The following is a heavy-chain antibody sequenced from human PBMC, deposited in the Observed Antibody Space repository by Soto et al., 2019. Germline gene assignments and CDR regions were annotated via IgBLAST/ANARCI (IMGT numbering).Heavy chain of an antibody. V-gene: IGHV4-4*07. D-gene: IGHD3-22*01. CDR2: IYTSGST. CDR1: GGSISSYY. Sequence: LSLTCTVSGGSISSYYWSWIRQPAGKGLEWIGRIYTSGSTNYNPSLKSRVTMSVDTSKNQFSLKLSSVTAADTAVYYCARDFSREYYYDSSGYYPDWGQGTLVTVSS. J-gene: IGHJ4*02. CDR3: ARDFSREYYYDSSGYYPD.